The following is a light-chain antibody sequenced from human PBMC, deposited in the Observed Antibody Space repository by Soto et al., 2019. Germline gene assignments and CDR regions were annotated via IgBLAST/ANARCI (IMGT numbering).Light chain of an antibody. CDR1: TSNIGAPYD. J-gene: IGLJ1*01. CDR2: GDN. V-gene: IGLV1-40*01. Sequence: QSVLTQPPSVSVAPGQRVSISCTGSTSNIGAPYDVHWYQHLSGTAPKLLIYGDNNRPSGVPDRFSGSKSGTSAALAITRLQAEDEADYYCQSYDISLHNYVFGTGTKVTVL. CDR3: QSYDISLHNYV.